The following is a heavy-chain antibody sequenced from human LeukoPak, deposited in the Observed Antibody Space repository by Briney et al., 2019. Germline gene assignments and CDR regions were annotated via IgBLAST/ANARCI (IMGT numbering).Heavy chain of an antibody. V-gene: IGHV3-23*01. CDR3: TRGPETDPGPYSGSYMDY. J-gene: IGHJ4*02. D-gene: IGHD1-26*01. Sequence: HAGGSLRLSCAASGITFSSYAMNWVRQAPGKGLEWVSAISGSGGSTYYADSVKGRFTISRDNSKNTLYLQMNSLRAEDTAVYYCTRGPETDPGPYSGSYMDYWGQGTLVTVSS. CDR2: ISGSGGST. CDR1: GITFSSYA.